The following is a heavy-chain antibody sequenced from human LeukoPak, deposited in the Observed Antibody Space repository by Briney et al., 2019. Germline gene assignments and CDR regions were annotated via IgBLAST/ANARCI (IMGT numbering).Heavy chain of an antibody. J-gene: IGHJ4*02. CDR2: IIPIFGTA. Sequence: SVKVSCKASGGTFSSYAISWVRQAPGQGLEWMGGIIPIFGTANYAQKFQGRVTITADESTSTAYMELSSLRAEDTAVYYCASRITIFGVVTPGDYWGQGTLVTVSS. CDR1: GGTFSSYA. D-gene: IGHD3-3*01. CDR3: ASRITIFGVVTPGDY. V-gene: IGHV1-69*01.